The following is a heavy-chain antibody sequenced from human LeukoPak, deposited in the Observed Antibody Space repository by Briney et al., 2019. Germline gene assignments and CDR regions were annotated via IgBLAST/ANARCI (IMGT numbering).Heavy chain of an antibody. D-gene: IGHD3-22*01. V-gene: IGHV5-51*01. J-gene: IGHJ3*02. CDR3: ARPRYYYDSSGNDAFDI. Sequence: GESLKISCKGSGYSFTSYWIGWVRQMPGKGLEWMGIIYPGDSDTRYSPSFQGQVTISADKSISTACLQWSSLKASDTAMYYCARPRYYYDSSGNDAFDIWGQGTMVTVSS. CDR2: IYPGDSDT. CDR1: GYSFTSYW.